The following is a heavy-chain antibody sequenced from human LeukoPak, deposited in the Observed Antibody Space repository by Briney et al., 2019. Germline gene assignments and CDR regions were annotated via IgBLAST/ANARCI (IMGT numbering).Heavy chain of an antibody. V-gene: IGHV1-46*01. CDR2: INPSGGST. J-gene: IGHJ3*02. Sequence: ASVKVSCKAFRYTFTRYYMHWLRQAPGQGLEGMGIINPSGGSTSYAQKFQGRVTMTRDTSASTVYMEVSSLRSEDTAVYHCARDRISGVYCGGDCYSGILDIWGQGTMVTVSS. CDR1: RYTFTRYY. CDR3: ARDRISGVYCGGDCYSGILDI. D-gene: IGHD2-21*02.